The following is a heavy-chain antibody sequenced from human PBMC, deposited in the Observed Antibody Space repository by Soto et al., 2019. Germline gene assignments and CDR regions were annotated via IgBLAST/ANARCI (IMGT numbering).Heavy chain of an antibody. D-gene: IGHD3-10*01. V-gene: IGHV1-69*06. Sequence: GSSVKVSCKDSGGCFSSYAISWVRQAPGQGLEWMGGIIPIFGTANYAQKFQGRVTITADKSTSTAYMELSSLRSEDTAVYYCARDSGTYYYGSGSYHWPFDYWGQGTLVTVSS. CDR3: ARDSGTYYYGSGSYHWPFDY. CDR2: IIPIFGTA. CDR1: GGCFSSYA. J-gene: IGHJ4*02.